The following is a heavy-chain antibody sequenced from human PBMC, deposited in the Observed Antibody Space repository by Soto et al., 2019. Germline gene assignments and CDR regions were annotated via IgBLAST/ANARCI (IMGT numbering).Heavy chain of an antibody. Sequence: LVKVSCKASGGTFSSYAISWVRQAPGQGLEWMGGIIPIFGTANYAQKFPGRVTITADESTSTDYMELRSLRSEYTAVYYCALYYYDSSGYYYPDYWGQGTLVTVSS. CDR2: IIPIFGTA. CDR3: ALYYYDSSGYYYPDY. CDR1: GGTFSSYA. J-gene: IGHJ4*02. V-gene: IGHV1-69*13. D-gene: IGHD3-22*01.